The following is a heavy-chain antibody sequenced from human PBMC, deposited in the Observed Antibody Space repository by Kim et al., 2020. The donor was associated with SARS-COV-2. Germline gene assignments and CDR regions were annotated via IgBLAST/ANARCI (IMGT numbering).Heavy chain of an antibody. CDR3: ARDGVLRYFDWLSPYYFDY. V-gene: IGHV1-3*01. D-gene: IGHD3-9*01. Sequence: ASVKVSCKASGYTFTSYAMHWVRQAPGQRLEWMGWMNAGNGNTKYSQKFQGRVTITRDTSASTAYMELSSLRSEDTAVYYCARDGVLRYFDWLSPYYFDYWGQGTLVTVSS. CDR1: GYTFTSYA. J-gene: IGHJ4*02. CDR2: MNAGNGNT.